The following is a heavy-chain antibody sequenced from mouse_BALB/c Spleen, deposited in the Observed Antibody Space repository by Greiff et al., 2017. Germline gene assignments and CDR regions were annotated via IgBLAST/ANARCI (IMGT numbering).Heavy chain of an antibody. D-gene: IGHD5-2*01. V-gene: IGHV1-80*01. CDR3: ARGGIDYAMDY. CDR1: GYAFSSYW. Sequence: VQLQQSGAELVRPGSSVKISCKASGYAFSSYWMNWVKQRPGQGLEWIGQIYPGDGDTNYNGKFKGKATLTADKSSSTASMQLSSLTSEDSAVYCCARGGIDYAMDYWGQGTSVTVSS. CDR2: IYPGDGDT. J-gene: IGHJ4*01.